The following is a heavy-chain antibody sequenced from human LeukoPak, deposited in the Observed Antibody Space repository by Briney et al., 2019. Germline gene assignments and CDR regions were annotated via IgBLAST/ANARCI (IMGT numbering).Heavy chain of an antibody. CDR2: IYYSGST. J-gene: IGHJ4*02. CDR3: ARSYYYDYRQIDY. V-gene: IGHV4-59*08. Sequence: SETLSLTCTVSGGSISSYYWSWIRQPPGKGLEWIGHIYYSGSTNYNPSLKSRVTISVDTSKNQFSLNLYSVTAADTAVFYCARSYYYDYRQIDYWGQGTLVTVSS. D-gene: IGHD3-22*01. CDR1: GGSISSYY.